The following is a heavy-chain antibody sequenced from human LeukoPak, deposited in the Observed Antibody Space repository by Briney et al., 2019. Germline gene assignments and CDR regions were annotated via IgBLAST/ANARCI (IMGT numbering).Heavy chain of an antibody. CDR1: GFTLSSYS. D-gene: IGHD6-6*01. J-gene: IGHJ4*02. CDR2: ITSSSGTI. V-gene: IGHV3-48*01. Sequence: GGSLRLSCAASGFTLSSYSMNWVRQAPGKGLEWVSYITSSSGTIYYADSVKGRFTISRDNAKNLLHLQMNSLRAEDTAVYYCAREARGASNSYPLAFDYWGQGTLVTVSS. CDR3: AREARGASNSYPLAFDY.